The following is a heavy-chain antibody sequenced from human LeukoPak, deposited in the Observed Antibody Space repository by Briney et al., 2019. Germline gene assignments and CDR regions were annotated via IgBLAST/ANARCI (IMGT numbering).Heavy chain of an antibody. CDR2: INWNGGST. Sequence: GGSLRLSCAASGSTFDDYGMSWVRQAPGKGLEWVSGINWNGGSTGYADSVKGRFTISRDNAKNPLYLQMNSLRAEDTALYYCARVYYDHVMGPTTHFDYWGQGTLVTVSS. J-gene: IGHJ4*02. CDR3: ARVYYDHVMGPTTHFDY. CDR1: GSTFDDYG. V-gene: IGHV3-20*04. D-gene: IGHD3-16*01.